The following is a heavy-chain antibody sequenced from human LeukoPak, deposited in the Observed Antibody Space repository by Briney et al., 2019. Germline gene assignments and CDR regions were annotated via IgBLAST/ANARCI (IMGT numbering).Heavy chain of an antibody. CDR2: ISSSGGTI. Sequence: PGGSLRLSCAASGFTFSSYEMNWVRQAPGKGLEWVSYISSSGGTIYYADSVKGRFTISRDNAKNSLYLQMNSLRAEDTAAYYCARGWGGRAFDIWGQGTMVTVSS. CDR1: GFTFSSYE. D-gene: IGHD3-16*01. CDR3: ARGWGGRAFDI. J-gene: IGHJ3*02. V-gene: IGHV3-48*03.